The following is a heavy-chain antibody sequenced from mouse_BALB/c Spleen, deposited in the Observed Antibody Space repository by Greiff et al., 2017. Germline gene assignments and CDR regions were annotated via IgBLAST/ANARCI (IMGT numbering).Heavy chain of an antibody. CDR1: GYSFTDYA. V-gene: IGHV1-67*01. CDR3: TSEGLRRGGY. Sequence: QVQLQQSGPELVRPGVSVKISCKGSGYSFTDYAMHWVKQCHAKSLEWIGVISTYYGNTNYNQKFKGKATMTVDKSSSTAYMELARLTSEDSAIYYCTSEGLRRGGYWGQGTSVTVSS. CDR2: ISTYYGNT. J-gene: IGHJ4*01. D-gene: IGHD2-4*01.